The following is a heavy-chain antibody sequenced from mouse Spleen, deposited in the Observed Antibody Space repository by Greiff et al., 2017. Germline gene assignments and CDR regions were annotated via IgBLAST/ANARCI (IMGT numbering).Heavy chain of an antibody. CDR3: ARSRFNWDNYFDY. V-gene: IGHV1-7*01. J-gene: IGHJ2*01. CDR1: GYTFTSYW. Sequence: QVQLQQSGAELAKPGASVKLSCKASGYTFTSYWMHWVKQRPGQGLEWIGYINPSSGYTKYNQKFKDKATLTADKSSSTAYMQLSSLTYEDSAVYYCARSRFNWDNYFDYWGQGTTLTVSS. D-gene: IGHD4-1*01. CDR2: INPSSGYT.